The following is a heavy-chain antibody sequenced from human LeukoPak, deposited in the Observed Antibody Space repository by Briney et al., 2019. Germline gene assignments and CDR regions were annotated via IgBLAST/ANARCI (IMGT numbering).Heavy chain of an antibody. D-gene: IGHD7-27*01. CDR1: GFTFSSYA. V-gene: IGHV3-64D*06. Sequence: GGSLRLSCSASGFTFSSYAMHWVRQAPGKGLEYVSAISSNGGSTYYADSVKGRFTISRDNSKNTLYLQMSSLRAEDTAVYYCVKDPYTGDPDFDYWGQGTLVTVSS. J-gene: IGHJ4*02. CDR2: ISSNGGST. CDR3: VKDPYTGDPDFDY.